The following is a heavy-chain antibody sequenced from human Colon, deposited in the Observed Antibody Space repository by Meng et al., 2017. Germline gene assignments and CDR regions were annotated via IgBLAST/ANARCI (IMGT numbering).Heavy chain of an antibody. CDR1: GYTFSSYG. D-gene: IGHD3-10*01. J-gene: IGHJ5*02. CDR3: AREPGHRGWLDP. V-gene: IGHV1-18*01. Sequence: QVRRVQAGAEVDKPGVSVKVACKASGYTFSSYGISWVRQATGQGLEWMGWISAYNGNTNYAQKLQGRVTMTTDTSTSTAYMELRSLRSDDTAVYYCAREPGHRGWLDPWGQGTLVTVSS. CDR2: ISAYNGNT.